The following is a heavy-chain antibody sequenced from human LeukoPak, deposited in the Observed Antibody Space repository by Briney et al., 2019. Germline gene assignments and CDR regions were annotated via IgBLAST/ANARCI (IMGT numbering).Heavy chain of an antibody. J-gene: IGHJ6*02. CDR2: MNPNSGNT. CDR3: ACYSGYDSYYYYGMDV. Sequence: ASAKVSCKASGYTFTSYDINWVRQATGQGLEWMGWMNPNSGNTGYAQKFQGRVTMTRNTSISTAYMELSSLRSEDTAVYYCACYSGYDSYYYYGMDVWGQGTTVTVSS. V-gene: IGHV1-8*01. D-gene: IGHD5-12*01. CDR1: GYTFTSYD.